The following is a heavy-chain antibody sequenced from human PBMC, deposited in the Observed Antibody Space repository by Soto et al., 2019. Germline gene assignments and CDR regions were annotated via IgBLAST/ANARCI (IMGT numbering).Heavy chain of an antibody. CDR1: GGSISSSSYY. J-gene: IGHJ6*02. D-gene: IGHD1-26*01. V-gene: IGHV4-39*01. Sequence: PSETLSLTCTVSGGSISSSSYYWGWIRQPPGKGLEWIGSIYYSGSTYYNPSLKSRVTISVDTSKNQFSLKLSSVTAVDTAVYYCERSVSGSYFHYYYGMDVWGQGTTVTVSS. CDR2: IYYSGST. CDR3: ERSVSGSYFHYYYGMDV.